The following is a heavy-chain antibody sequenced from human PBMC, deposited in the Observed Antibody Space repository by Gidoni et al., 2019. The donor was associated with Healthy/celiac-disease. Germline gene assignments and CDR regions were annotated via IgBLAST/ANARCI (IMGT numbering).Heavy chain of an antibody. D-gene: IGHD1-20*01. J-gene: IGHJ5*02. CDR3: AGTLYNWNEHAPEINWFDP. CDR1: GGTFRSYA. V-gene: IGHV1-69*01. CDR2: IIPIFGTA. Sequence: QVQLVQSGAEVKKPGSSVKVSCKASGGTFRSYANRGVRQAPGQGLEWMGGIIPIFGTANYAQKFQGRVTITADESTSTAYMELSSLRSEDTAVYYCAGTLYNWNEHAPEINWFDPWGQGTLVTVSS.